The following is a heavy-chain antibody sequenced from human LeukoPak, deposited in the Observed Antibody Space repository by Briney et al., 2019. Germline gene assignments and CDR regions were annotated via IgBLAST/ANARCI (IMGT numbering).Heavy chain of an antibody. V-gene: IGHV4-59*01. J-gene: IGHJ4*02. Sequence: SETLSLTCIVSGGSISGYYWSWIRQPPGKGLEWIGYIYYSGSTNYSPSLKSRVTISVDTSKNQFSLKLSSVTAADTAVYYCARVRRQQYFDYWGQGTLVTVSS. D-gene: IGHD6-13*01. CDR1: GGSISGYY. CDR3: ARVRRQQYFDY. CDR2: IYYSGST.